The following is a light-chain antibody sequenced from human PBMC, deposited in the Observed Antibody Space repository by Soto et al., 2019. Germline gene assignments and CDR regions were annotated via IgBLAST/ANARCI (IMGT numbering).Light chain of an antibody. Sequence: DIQMTQSPSSLSASVGDRVSITCRASQGISNYLAWYQQKPGKVPEILIYAASTLRSGVPSRFSGGGSGTDFTLTISSLQPGDVATYYCQKYNSVPLTFGGGTKVEIK. V-gene: IGKV1-27*01. CDR2: AAS. J-gene: IGKJ4*01. CDR3: QKYNSVPLT. CDR1: QGISNY.